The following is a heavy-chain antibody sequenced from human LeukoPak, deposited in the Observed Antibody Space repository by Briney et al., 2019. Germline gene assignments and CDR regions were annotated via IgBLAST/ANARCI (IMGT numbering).Heavy chain of an antibody. CDR3: ARVVRDGYDLIDY. CDR1: GFSFSTYV. V-gene: IGHV3-48*03. D-gene: IGHD5-24*01. J-gene: IGHJ4*02. CDR2: ISGTGTTI. Sequence: PRGSPRPSRAASGFSFSTYVVNWVRQAPGKGLEWVSYISGTGTTIYYADSVKGRFTISRDNAKKSLYLQMNSLRAEDTAVYYCARVVRDGYDLIDYWGQGGHLTVSS.